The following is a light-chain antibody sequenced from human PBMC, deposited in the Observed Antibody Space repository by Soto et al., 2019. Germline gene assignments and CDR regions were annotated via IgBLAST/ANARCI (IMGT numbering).Light chain of an antibody. J-gene: IGKJ3*01. V-gene: IGKV3-20*01. CDR2: GAS. CDR3: QQFGSSPGFT. Sequence: EIVLTQSPGTISLSPGERATLSCRASQNINSRYLAWYQQKPGQAPRLLIYGASSRATGIPDRFSGSGSGTDFTLIISRLEPEDFAVYYCQQFGSSPGFTFGHGTKVDIK. CDR1: QNINSRY.